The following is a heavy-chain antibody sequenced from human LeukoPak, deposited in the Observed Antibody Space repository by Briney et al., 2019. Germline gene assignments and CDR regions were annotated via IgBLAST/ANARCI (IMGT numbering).Heavy chain of an antibody. J-gene: IGHJ3*02. CDR1: GGSVSGGSISSTTHH. Sequence: PSETLSLTCTVSGGSVSGGSISSTTHHWGWIRQPPGKGLEWIGSIYYTGSTYHNPSLKSRVTMSVDTSKSQVSLGLNSVTAADTAMYYCARGFWTGYFDAYDIWGQGTMVTVSA. D-gene: IGHD3/OR15-3a*01. CDR2: IYYTGST. V-gene: IGHV4-39*01. CDR3: ARGFWTGYFDAYDI.